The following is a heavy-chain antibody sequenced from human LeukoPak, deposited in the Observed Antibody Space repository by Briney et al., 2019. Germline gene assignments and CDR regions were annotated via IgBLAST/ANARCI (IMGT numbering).Heavy chain of an antibody. Sequence: SVKVSCKASGGTFSSYAISWVRQAPGQGLEWMGRTIPILGIANYAQKFQGRVTITADKSTSTAYMELSSLRSEDTAVYYCARGPRSEAWFGELLPYYYYGMDVWGQGTTVTVSS. D-gene: IGHD3-10*01. CDR2: TIPILGIA. J-gene: IGHJ6*02. CDR3: ARGPRSEAWFGELLPYYYYGMDV. CDR1: GGTFSSYA. V-gene: IGHV1-69*04.